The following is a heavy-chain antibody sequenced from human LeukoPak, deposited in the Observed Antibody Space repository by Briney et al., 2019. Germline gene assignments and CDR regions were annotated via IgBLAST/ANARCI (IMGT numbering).Heavy chain of an antibody. V-gene: IGHV3-11*01. CDR1: GLTFGDYT. CDR2: IGSSGGTI. CDR3: ARDLGMTTVTTLGY. Sequence: GGSLRLSCAASGLTFGDYTMHWVRQAPGKGLEWVSYIGSSGGTIFYADSVKGRFTISRDNAENSVYLQMNSLRAEDTAVYYCARDLGMTTVTTLGYWGQGTLVTVSS. J-gene: IGHJ4*02. D-gene: IGHD4-17*01.